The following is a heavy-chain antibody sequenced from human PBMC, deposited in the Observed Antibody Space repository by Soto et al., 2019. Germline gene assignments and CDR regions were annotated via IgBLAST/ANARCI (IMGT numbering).Heavy chain of an antibody. V-gene: IGHV1-2*02. Sequence: QVHLVQSGAEVRKPGASVKVSCKASGYTFTTFHLHWVRLAPGQGLEWMGWINPDTGDSEYGQKSQGRVTLTRDTAMTTAYMELSSLTSDDTAIYFCARVRYGDFSFQYWGQGTPVSVSS. D-gene: IGHD4-17*01. J-gene: IGHJ4*02. CDR2: INPDTGDS. CDR3: ARVRYGDFSFQY. CDR1: GYTFTTFH.